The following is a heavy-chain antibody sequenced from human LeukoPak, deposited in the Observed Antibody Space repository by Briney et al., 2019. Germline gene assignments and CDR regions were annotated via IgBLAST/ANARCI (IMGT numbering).Heavy chain of an antibody. CDR3: AKDTIDLYGSSFLDHPLDY. J-gene: IGHJ4*02. CDR1: GYSVNNNY. Sequence: GGSLRLSCAVSGYSVNNNYMSWVRQAPGKGLEWVSIIYSGGTTYYADSVKGRFTISRDNSKNTLYLQMNSLRAEDTAVYYCAKDTIDLYGSSFLDHPLDYWGQGTLVTVSS. V-gene: IGHV3-53*01. D-gene: IGHD6-6*01. CDR2: IYSGGTT.